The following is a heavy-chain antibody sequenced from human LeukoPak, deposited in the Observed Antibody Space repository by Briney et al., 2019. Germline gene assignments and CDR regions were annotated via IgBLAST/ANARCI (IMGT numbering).Heavy chain of an antibody. CDR1: GFTFSSYG. CDR3: AKGNYDILTGYVDY. D-gene: IGHD3-9*01. J-gene: IGHJ4*02. Sequence: PGGSLRLSCAASGFTFSSYGMSWVRQAPGKGLEWVSAISGSGGSTYYADSVKGRFTISRDNSKNTLYLQMNSLRAEDTAVYYCAKGNYDILTGYVDYWGQGTLVTVSS. CDR2: ISGSGGST. V-gene: IGHV3-23*01.